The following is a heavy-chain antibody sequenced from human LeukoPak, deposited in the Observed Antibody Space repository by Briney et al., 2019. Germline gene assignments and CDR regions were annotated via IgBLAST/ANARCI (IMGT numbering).Heavy chain of an antibody. V-gene: IGHV1-2*02. J-gene: IGHJ4*02. CDR3: ASLTGTTCY. CDR1: GYTFTAYY. Sequence: ASVKVSCKASGYTFTAYYMHWVRQAPGQGLEWMGWINPNSGGTNYAQNFQGRVTMTRDTSIGTAYVVMSRLRSDDTAVYYCASLTGTTCYWGQGTLVTVSS. CDR2: INPNSGGT. D-gene: IGHD1-20*01.